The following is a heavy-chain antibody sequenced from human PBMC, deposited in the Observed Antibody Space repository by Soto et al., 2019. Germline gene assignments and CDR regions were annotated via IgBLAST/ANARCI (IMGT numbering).Heavy chain of an antibody. V-gene: IGHV3-30-3*01. CDR1: GFTFSSYA. J-gene: IGHJ6*02. CDR3: ARDHYRDYYGSGSYYNAKYYYYYGMDV. CDR2: ISYDGSNK. D-gene: IGHD3-10*01. Sequence: GGSLRLSCAASGFTFSSYAMHWVRQAPGKGLEWVAVISYDGSNKYYADSVKGRFTISRDNSKNTLYLQMNSLRAEDTAVYYCARDHYRDYYGSGSYYNAKYYYYYGMDVSGQGTTVTVSS.